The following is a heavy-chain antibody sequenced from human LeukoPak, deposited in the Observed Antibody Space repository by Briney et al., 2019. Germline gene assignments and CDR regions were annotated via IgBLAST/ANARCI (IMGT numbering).Heavy chain of an antibody. V-gene: IGHV3-23*01. CDR1: GFTFSSYA. D-gene: IGHD6-6*01. Sequence: PGGSLRLSCAASGFTFSSYAMSWVRQAPGKGLEWVSAISGSGGSTYYADSVKGRFTISRDNAKNSLYLQMNSLRAEDTAVYYCARDSGSSSRSAYYHMDVWGKGTTVTVSS. J-gene: IGHJ6*03. CDR3: ARDSGSSSRSAYYHMDV. CDR2: ISGSGGST.